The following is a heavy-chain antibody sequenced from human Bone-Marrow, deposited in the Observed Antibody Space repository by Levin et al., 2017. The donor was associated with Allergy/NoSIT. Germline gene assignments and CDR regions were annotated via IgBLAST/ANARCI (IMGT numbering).Heavy chain of an antibody. CDR3: AKDTYYDTTGYHGKD. Sequence: LSLTCAASGFTFSSYAMTWFRQAPGKGLEWVSTISGGAESTYYADSVKGRFTISRDNSKKTLYLHMNSLRDDDTAVYFCAKDTYYDTTGYHGKDWGQGTLVTVSS. D-gene: IGHD3-22*01. J-gene: IGHJ4*02. CDR1: GFTFSSYA. V-gene: IGHV3-23*01. CDR2: ISGGAEST.